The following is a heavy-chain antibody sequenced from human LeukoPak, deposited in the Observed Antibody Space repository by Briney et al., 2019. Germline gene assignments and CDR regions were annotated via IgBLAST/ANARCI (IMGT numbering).Heavy chain of an antibody. CDR1: GFTFSSYA. V-gene: IGHV3-23*01. CDR3: ANQGSYCSSTSCSQGWFDP. J-gene: IGHJ5*02. CDR2: ISGSGGST. Sequence: GGSLRLSCGASGFTFSSYAMSWVRQAPGKGLEWVSAISGSGGSTYYADSVKGRFTISRDNSKNTLYLQMNSLRAEDTAVYYCANQGSYCSSTSCSQGWFDPWGQGTLVTVSS. D-gene: IGHD2-2*01.